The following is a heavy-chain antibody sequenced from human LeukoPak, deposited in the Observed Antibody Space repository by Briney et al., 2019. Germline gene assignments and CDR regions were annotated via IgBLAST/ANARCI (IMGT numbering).Heavy chain of an antibody. J-gene: IGHJ3*02. CDR1: GGSFSGFY. D-gene: IGHD3-22*01. CDR2: IDHSGST. Sequence: SGTLSLTCAVSGGSFSGFYWGWIRPPPGKGLGWIGEIDHSGSTNYNPSLKSRVTISVDTSKNQFSLKLSSVTAADTAVYYCARRTLYDSSGYYSLIKDAFDIWGQGTMVTVSS. CDR3: ARRTLYDSSGYYSLIKDAFDI. V-gene: IGHV4-34*01.